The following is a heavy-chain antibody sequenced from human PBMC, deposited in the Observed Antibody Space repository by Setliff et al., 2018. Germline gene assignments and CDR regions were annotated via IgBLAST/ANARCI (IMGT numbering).Heavy chain of an antibody. CDR1: GYIFTSYG. Sequence: GASVKVSCKASGYIFTSYGFSWVRQAPGQGLEWMGWISAYSGDTIYAQNYQGRVTMTTDTSTSTAYMELRSLRSDDTAVYYCAEDRVEVVVAAPQARFDPWGQGALVTVSS. CDR2: ISAYSGDT. V-gene: IGHV1-18*01. CDR3: AEDRVEVVVAAPQARFDP. J-gene: IGHJ5*02. D-gene: IGHD2-15*01.